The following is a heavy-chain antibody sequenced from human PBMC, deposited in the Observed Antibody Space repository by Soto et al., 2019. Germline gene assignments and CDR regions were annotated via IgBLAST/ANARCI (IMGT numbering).Heavy chain of an antibody. D-gene: IGHD6-13*01. CDR2: IYPGDHET. V-gene: IGHV5-51*01. Sequence: GESLKISCQSSVYTFSNFWIGWVRQLPGKGLEWMGIIYPGDHETRYSPSFHGKVTISADRSINTAYLQWNSLEASDTAFYFCARSPRSSPYFDYWGQGALVTVSS. CDR3: ARSPRSSPYFDY. CDR1: VYTFSNFW. J-gene: IGHJ4*02.